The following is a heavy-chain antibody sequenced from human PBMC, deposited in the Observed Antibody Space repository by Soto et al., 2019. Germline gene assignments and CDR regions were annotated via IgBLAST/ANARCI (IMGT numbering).Heavy chain of an antibody. CDR2: IIPIFGTA. J-gene: IGHJ5*02. D-gene: IGHD3-3*01. V-gene: IGHV1-69*01. CDR3: ARDQSRYDFWSRYLLGWFDP. Sequence: QVQLVQSGAEVKKPGSSVKVSCKASGGTFSSYAISWVRQAPGQGLEWMGGIIPIFGTANYAQKFQGRVTITADESTSTAYMELSSLRSEDTAVYYCARDQSRYDFWSRYLLGWFDPWGQGTLVTVSS. CDR1: GGTFSSYA.